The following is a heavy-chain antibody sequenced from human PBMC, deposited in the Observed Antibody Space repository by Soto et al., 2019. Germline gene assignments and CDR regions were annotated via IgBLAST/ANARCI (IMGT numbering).Heavy chain of an antibody. CDR1: RVAFSKFI. CDR2: IIPIFGTA. V-gene: IGHV1-69*01. Sequence: QAQLEQSGGEVKKPGSSVKVSCKASRVAFSKFIVTWVRQAPGLGLEWVGGIIPIFGTANYAQKFQGRVTITADESTSTSYMEVNNLRSEDTAVYYCARVGPPSPSVIWFFDLWGRGTLVTVSS. CDR3: ARVGPPSPSVIWFFDL. J-gene: IGHJ2*01. D-gene: IGHD2-21*01.